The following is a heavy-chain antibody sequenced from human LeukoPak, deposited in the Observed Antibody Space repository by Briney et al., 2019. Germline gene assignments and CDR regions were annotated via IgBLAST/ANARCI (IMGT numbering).Heavy chain of an antibody. CDR1: GFTFSNYW. V-gene: IGHV3-74*01. CDR3: ARDVGGRRSAFDI. D-gene: IGHD2-15*01. CDR2: INGEGDDIST. Sequence: GGSLRLSCAASGFTFSNYWMHWVRQAPGKGLVWVSRINGEGDDISTTYADSVKGRFTISRDNAKNTLNLQMNSLRADDTAVYYCARDVGGRRSAFDIWGHGTMVTVSS. J-gene: IGHJ3*02.